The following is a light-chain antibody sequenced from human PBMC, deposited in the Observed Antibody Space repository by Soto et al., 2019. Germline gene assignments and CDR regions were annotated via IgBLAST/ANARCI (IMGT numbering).Light chain of an antibody. CDR1: QSISSW. CDR2: KAS. V-gene: IGKV1-5*03. CDR3: QQYNDYPWT. Sequence: DIQMTQSPSTLSASVGDRVIITCRASQSISSWFAWYQQKPGKAPKLLIYKASSLESGVPSRFSGSGSGTEFTLTISSLQPDDFATYYCQQYNDYPWTFGQGTKVEIK. J-gene: IGKJ1*01.